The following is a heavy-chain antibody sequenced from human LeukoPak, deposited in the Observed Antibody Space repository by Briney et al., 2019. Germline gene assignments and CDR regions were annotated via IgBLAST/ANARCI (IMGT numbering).Heavy chain of an antibody. J-gene: IGHJ4*02. D-gene: IGHD3-22*01. Sequence: ASVKVSCKASGYTFTSYYMHWVRQAPGQGLEWMGIINPSGGSTSYAQKFQGRVTMTRDTSTSTVYMELSSLRSEDTAVYYCARGPPNYYYDSSGYYFFDCWGQGTLVTVSS. CDR2: INPSGGST. V-gene: IGHV1-46*01. CDR1: GYTFTSYY. CDR3: ARGPPNYYYDSSGYYFFDC.